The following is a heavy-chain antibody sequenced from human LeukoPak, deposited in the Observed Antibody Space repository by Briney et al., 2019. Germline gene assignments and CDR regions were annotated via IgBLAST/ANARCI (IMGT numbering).Heavy chain of an antibody. V-gene: IGHV1-69*05. CDR2: IIPIFGTA. D-gene: IGHD2-2*01. Sequence: ASVKVSCKASGGTFSSYAISWVRQAPGQGLEWMGGIIPIFGTANYAQKFQGRVTITTDESTSTAYMELSSLRSEDTAVYYCARGGRYCSSTSCPEDYWGQGTLVTVSS. CDR1: GGTFSSYA. CDR3: ARGGRYCSSTSCPEDY. J-gene: IGHJ4*02.